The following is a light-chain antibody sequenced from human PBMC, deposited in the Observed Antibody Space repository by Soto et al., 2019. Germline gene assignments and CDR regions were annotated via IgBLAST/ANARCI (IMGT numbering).Light chain of an antibody. CDR3: KSYAGSNTYV. V-gene: IGLV2-8*01. CDR2: EVV. Sequence: QSALTQPPSASGSPGQSVTISCTGTKNDIGVYDFVSWYQHHPGKAPRLIIYEVVQRPSGVPDRFSGSKSGNTASLTFSGLQAADEADYCCKSYAGSNTYVFGSGTKVTVL. CDR1: KNDIGVYDF. J-gene: IGLJ1*01.